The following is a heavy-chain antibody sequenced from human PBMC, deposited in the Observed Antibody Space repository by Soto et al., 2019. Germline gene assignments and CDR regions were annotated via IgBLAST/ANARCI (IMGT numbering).Heavy chain of an antibody. D-gene: IGHD6-19*01. J-gene: IGHJ4*02. CDR1: GFTFSSYA. V-gene: IGHV3-23*01. Sequence: PGGSLRLSCAASGFTFSSYAMSWVRQGPGKGLEWVSGISGSGTGTYYADSVKGRFTISRDNSKNTLYLQMNSLRAEDTAVYYCAKVNSGWPSRWGQGTLVTVSS. CDR3: AKVNSGWPSR. CDR2: ISGSGTGT.